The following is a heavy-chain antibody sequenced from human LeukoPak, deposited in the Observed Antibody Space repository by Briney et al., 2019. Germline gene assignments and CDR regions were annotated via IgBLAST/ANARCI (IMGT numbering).Heavy chain of an antibody. D-gene: IGHD6-13*01. Sequence: GGSLRLSCAASGFTFSSYVMNWVRQAPGKGLEWVSSISSSSTYIYYADSVKGRFTISRDNAKNSLYLQMNSLRAEDTAVYYCAREGEAAAGRRYYYGMDVWGQGTTVTVSS. J-gene: IGHJ6*02. CDR3: AREGEAAAGRRYYYGMDV. CDR1: GFTFSSYV. CDR2: ISSSSTYI. V-gene: IGHV3-21*04.